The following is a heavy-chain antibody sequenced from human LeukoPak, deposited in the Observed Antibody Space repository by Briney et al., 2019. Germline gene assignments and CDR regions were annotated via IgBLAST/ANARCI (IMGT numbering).Heavy chain of an antibody. D-gene: IGHD4-17*01. CDR1: VDSFSSHY. CDR3: ARDPTTGTKGFDI. J-gene: IGHJ3*02. CDR2: ISYSGST. Sequence: SETLSLTCTVSVDSFSSHYWTWLRQPPGKGLEWLGHISYSGSTNYNPSLKSRVTISVDTSKNQYSLKLSSVTAADTAVYYCARDPTTGTKGFDIWGQGTMVTVSS. V-gene: IGHV4-59*11.